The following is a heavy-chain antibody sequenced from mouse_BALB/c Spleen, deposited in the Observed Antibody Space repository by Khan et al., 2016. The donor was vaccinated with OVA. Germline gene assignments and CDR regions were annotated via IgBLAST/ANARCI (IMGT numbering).Heavy chain of an antibody. CDR3: SRSGYGSFAY. D-gene: IGHD2-2*01. V-gene: IGHV1S81*02. CDR1: GYTFTSHY. Sequence: QVRLQQSGAELVKPGASVRLSCKASGYTFTSHYLYWVKQRPGQGLEWIGDINPSSGGTNFNEKFKSKATLTVDKSSSTAYIQLNSLTSEDSAVYYCSRSGYGSFAYWGQGTLVTVSA. J-gene: IGHJ3*01. CDR2: INPSSGGT.